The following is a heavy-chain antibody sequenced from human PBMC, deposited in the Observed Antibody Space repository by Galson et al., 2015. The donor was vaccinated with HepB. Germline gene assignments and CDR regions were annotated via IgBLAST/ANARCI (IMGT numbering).Heavy chain of an antibody. D-gene: IGHD3-3*01. J-gene: IGHJ3*02. CDR2: IDSSGGSI. CDR1: GFTFSNYN. V-gene: IGHV3-48*01. CDR3: AKLPKPYYDFWSGDDDGSDI. Sequence: SLRLSCAASGFTFSNYNMNWVRQAPGKGLEWASYIDSSGGSIYYADSVKGRFTISRDNAKNSLYLQMNSLRADDTAVYFCAKLPKPYYDFWSGDDDGSDIWGQGTLVTVSA.